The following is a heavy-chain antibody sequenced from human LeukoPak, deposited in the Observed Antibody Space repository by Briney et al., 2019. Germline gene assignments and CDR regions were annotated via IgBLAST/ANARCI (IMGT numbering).Heavy chain of an antibody. J-gene: IGHJ3*02. D-gene: IGHD4/OR15-4a*01. V-gene: IGHV4-30-4*08. CDR1: DGSISSGDYY. Sequence: PSQTLSLTCTVSDGSISSGDYYWSWIRQPPGKGLEWIGYIYYSGSTYYNPSLKSRVTISVDTSKNQFSLKLSSVTAADTAVYYCARGANDRDAFDIWGQGTMVTVSS. CDR2: IYYSGST. CDR3: ARGANDRDAFDI.